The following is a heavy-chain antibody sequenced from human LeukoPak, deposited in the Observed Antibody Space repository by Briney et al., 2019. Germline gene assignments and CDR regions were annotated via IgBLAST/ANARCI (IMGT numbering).Heavy chain of an antibody. D-gene: IGHD6-13*01. V-gene: IGHV5-51*01. CDR1: GYSFTSYW. CDR3: ARQESSSWYVTDY. CDR2: IYPGDSDT. Sequence: GEPLKISGQGSGYSFTSYWFAWGRQMPGKGLEWLGIIYPGDSDTRYSPSFQGQVTISADKSISTAYLQWSSLKASDTAMYYCARQESSSWYVTDYWGQGTLVTVSS. J-gene: IGHJ4*02.